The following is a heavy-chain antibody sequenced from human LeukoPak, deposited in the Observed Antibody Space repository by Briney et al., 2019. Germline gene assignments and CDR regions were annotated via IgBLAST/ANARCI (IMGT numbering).Heavy chain of an antibody. J-gene: IGHJ4*02. Sequence: GGSLRLSCAASGFTFSDSAMHWVRQASGKGLEWVGRIRSKTNSYATSYAASVKGRFTISRDDSKNTAYLQMNSLKTEDTAVYNCTTGYDKDYWGQGTLVTVSS. CDR2: IRSKTNSYAT. CDR3: TTGYDKDY. CDR1: GFTFSDSA. V-gene: IGHV3-73*01. D-gene: IGHD5-12*01.